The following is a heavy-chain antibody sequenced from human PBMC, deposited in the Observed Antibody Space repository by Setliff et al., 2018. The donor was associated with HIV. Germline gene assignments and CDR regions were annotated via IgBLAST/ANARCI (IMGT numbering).Heavy chain of an antibody. CDR2: INHSGST. CDR1: GGSFSNYY. D-gene: IGHD3-3*01. V-gene: IGHV4-34*01. CDR3: LRARAEWVELHSVPSYFDY. J-gene: IGHJ4*02. Sequence: SETLSLTCAIYGGSFSNYYWTWIRQPPGKGLEWIGEINHSGSTNYNPSLKSRVTILVDTSKDVFSLEVTSMTAADTAIYYCLRARAEWVELHSVPSYFDYWGQGTLVTVSS.